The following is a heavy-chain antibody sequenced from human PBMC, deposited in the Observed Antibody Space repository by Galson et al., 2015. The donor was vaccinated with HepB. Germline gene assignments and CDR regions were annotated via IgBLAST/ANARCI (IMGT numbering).Heavy chain of an antibody. V-gene: IGHV3-23*01. CDR3: ASELYGDYEVPVVY. CDR1: EFNLINYG. Sequence: SLRLSCAASEFNLINYGMNCWVRQAPGKGLEWVSGVRASGGSTYYADSVKGRFTISRDKAEKTLYLQMNRLTAEDTAVYYCASELYGDYEVPVVYWGQGTLVTVSS. D-gene: IGHD4-17*01. CDR2: VRASGGST. J-gene: IGHJ4*02.